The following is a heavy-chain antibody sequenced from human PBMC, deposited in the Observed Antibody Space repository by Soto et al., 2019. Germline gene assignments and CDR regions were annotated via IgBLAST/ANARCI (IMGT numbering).Heavy chain of an antibody. CDR3: VRVPRDGPTLPFEL. CDR2: IYHSGST. Sequence: QVQLQESGPGLVKASGTLSLICAVSSGSISSSNWWSWVRQPPGKGLEWIGEIYHSGSTNYNPSLKSRVTISVDKSKNQLSLELSSVTAADTAVDYCVRVPRDGPTLPFELWGRGTLVTVSS. D-gene: IGHD3-16*01. CDR1: SGSISSSNW. J-gene: IGHJ2*01. V-gene: IGHV4-4*02.